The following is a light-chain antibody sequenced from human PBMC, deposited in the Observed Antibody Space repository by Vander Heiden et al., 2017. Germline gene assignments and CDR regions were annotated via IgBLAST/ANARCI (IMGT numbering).Light chain of an antibody. V-gene: IGLV3-1*01. CDR2: RDT. CDR1: NLEDRY. J-gene: IGLJ2*01. Sequence: SYEVTQPPSVSVSPGQTATITCSGDNLEDRYTYWYQQKPGQSPVAVIFRDTKRPSGIPERFSASSSGNTATLTISGTQTIDEADYYCQAWDSKTVTFGGGTKLTVL. CDR3: QAWDSKTVT.